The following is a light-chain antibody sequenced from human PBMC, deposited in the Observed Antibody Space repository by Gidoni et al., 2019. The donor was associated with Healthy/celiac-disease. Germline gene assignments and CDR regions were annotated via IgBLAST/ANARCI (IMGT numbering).Light chain of an antibody. V-gene: IGKV1-9*01. CDR2: AAS. J-gene: IGKJ4*01. CDR3: QQLNSYPLT. CDR1: QGITSY. Sequence: DIPLTQSPSFLSASVGVRVTITCRASQGITSYLAWYHQQPGKAPKLQIYAASTWQSGVPSRFSGSGSESVFTITISNLQPGDFATCYCQQLNSYPLTFGGGTKVEIK.